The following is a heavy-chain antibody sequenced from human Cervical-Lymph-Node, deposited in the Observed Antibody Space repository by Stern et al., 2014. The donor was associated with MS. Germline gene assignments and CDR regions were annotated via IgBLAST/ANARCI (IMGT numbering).Heavy chain of an antibody. V-gene: IGHV3-30-3*01. CDR3: GKNFMLQGPPASPDF. Sequence: EQLVESGGGVVQPGRSLRLSCAASGFTFSSYAMHWVRQAPGKGLEWVAVISYDGSNTYYGVSVKGRFSISRDDSKNTVYLQMNSLRPEDTATYYCGKNFMLQGPPASPDFWGLGTQVAVSS. J-gene: IGHJ4*02. D-gene: IGHD3-10*02. CDR2: ISYDGSNT. CDR1: GFTFSSYA.